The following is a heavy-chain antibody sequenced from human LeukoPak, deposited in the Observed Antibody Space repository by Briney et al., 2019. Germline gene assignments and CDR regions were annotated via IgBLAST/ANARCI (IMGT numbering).Heavy chain of an antibody. CDR1: GGSFSGYY. V-gene: IGHV4-34*01. J-gene: IGHJ3*02. CDR3: ASLYYYDSSGYYFGDAFDI. D-gene: IGHD3-22*01. Sequence: PSETLSLTCAVYGGSFSGYYWSWIRQPPGKGQEWIGEINHSGSTNYNPSLKSRVTISVDTSKNQFSLKLSSVTAADTAVYYCASLYYYDSSGYYFGDAFDIWGQGTMVTVSS. CDR2: INHSGST.